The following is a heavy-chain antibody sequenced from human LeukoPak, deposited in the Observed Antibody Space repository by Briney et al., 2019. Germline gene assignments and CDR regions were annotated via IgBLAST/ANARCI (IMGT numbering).Heavy chain of an antibody. J-gene: IGHJ6*02. Sequence: GGSLRLSCAASGFTFSSYWMHWVRQAPGKGLVWVSRIKSDGSETNYADSVKGRFTISRDNAKNTLSLQMNSLRAEDTAVYYCTSDRVNYGLDVWGQGTTVSVSS. V-gene: IGHV3-74*01. CDR1: GFTFSSYW. CDR2: IKSDGSET. CDR3: TSDRVNYGLDV.